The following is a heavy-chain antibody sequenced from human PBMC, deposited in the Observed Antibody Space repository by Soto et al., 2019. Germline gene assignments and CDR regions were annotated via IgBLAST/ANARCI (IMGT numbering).Heavy chain of an antibody. Sequence: QVQLVQSGAEVKKPGSSVKVSCKASGGTFSSYTISWVRQAPGQGLEWMGRIIPILGIANYAQKFQGRVTITADKSTSPAYMELSSLRSEDRAVYYCARDRDIVVVDGMDVWGQGTTVTVSS. CDR1: GGTFSSYT. D-gene: IGHD2-15*01. V-gene: IGHV1-69*08. J-gene: IGHJ6*02. CDR3: ARDRDIVVVDGMDV. CDR2: IIPILGIA.